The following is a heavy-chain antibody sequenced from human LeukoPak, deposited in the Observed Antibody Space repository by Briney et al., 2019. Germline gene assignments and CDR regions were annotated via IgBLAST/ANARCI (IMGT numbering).Heavy chain of an antibody. CDR1: GGSFSTYY. Sequence: SETLSLTCTVSGGSFSTYYWSWIRQPAGKGLEWIGRIYTSGSTNCNPSLKSRVTMSVDTSKNQFSLKLSSVTAADTAVYYCAKDQDYYGSGSYPLWGQGTLVTVSS. J-gene: IGHJ4*02. D-gene: IGHD3-10*01. CDR2: IYTSGST. CDR3: AKDQDYYGSGSYPL. V-gene: IGHV4-4*07.